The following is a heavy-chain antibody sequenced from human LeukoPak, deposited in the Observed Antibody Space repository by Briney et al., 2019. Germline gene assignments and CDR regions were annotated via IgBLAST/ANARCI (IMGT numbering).Heavy chain of an antibody. V-gene: IGHV1-69*04. J-gene: IGHJ5*02. D-gene: IGHD3-22*01. CDR2: IIPILGIA. Sequence: ASVKVSCKGSGGTFSSYTISWVRQAPGQGLEWMGRIIPILGIANYAQKFQGRVTITADKSTSTAYMELRSLRSEDTAVYYCAREGYYDSRARADWFDPWGQGTLVTVSS. CDR1: GGTFSSYT. CDR3: AREGYYDSRARADWFDP.